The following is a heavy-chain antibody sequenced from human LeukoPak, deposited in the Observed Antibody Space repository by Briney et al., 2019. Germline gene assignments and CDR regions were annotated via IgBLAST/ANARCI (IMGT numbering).Heavy chain of an antibody. CDR1: GGSVTSGGSS. CDR2: IYFGGST. D-gene: IGHD6-19*01. CDR3: AVTSGWYVVS. J-gene: IGHJ4*02. Sequence: SETLSLTCTVSGGSVTSGGSSWSWIRQPPGKGLEWIGYIYFGGSTWYDPSHKSRVTISIGAPKTMFSLNLRYVTAADSAVYYCAVTSGWYVVSWGQGTLVPVSS. V-gene: IGHV4-30-4*01.